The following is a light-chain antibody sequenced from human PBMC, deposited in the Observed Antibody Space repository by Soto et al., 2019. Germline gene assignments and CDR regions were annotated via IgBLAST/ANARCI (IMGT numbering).Light chain of an antibody. J-gene: IGLJ1*01. CDR3: SSYAGSKGV. V-gene: IGLV2-8*01. CDR2: EVS. Sequence: QSALTQPPSASGSPGQSVTISCTGTSIDVGGYNYVSWYQQHPGKAPKLMIYEVSKRPSGVPDRFSGSKSGNTASLTVSGLQAEDEADSYCSSYAGSKGVFGTGTKVPVL. CDR1: SIDVGGYNY.